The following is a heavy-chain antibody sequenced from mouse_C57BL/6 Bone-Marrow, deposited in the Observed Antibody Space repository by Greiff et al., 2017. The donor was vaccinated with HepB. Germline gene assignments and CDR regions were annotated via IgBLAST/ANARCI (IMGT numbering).Heavy chain of an antibody. Sequence: QVQLQQSGAELVRPGASVTLSCKASGYTFTDYEMHWVKQTPVHGLEWIGAIDPETGGTAYNQKFKGKAILTADKSSSTAYMELRSLTSEDSAVYYCTRDSFTTVVALYGNYKYYAMDYWGQGTSVTVSS. D-gene: IGHD1-1*01. CDR3: TRDSFTTVVALYGNYKYYAMDY. CDR2: IDPETGGT. CDR1: GYTFTDYE. J-gene: IGHJ4*01. V-gene: IGHV1-15*01.